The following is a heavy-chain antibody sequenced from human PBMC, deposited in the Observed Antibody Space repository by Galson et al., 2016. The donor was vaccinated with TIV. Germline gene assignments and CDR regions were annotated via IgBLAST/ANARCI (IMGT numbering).Heavy chain of an antibody. CDR2: IDPNRGGT. D-gene: IGHD2-21*01. J-gene: IGHJ4*02. CDR3: AVWSNIYYFAL. CDR1: GYTFIHYY. Sequence: SVKVSCKASGYTFIHYYMHWVRQAPGQGLDWVGVIDPNRGGTTYAQKFQGRVTMTRDTSTSTVYMELRSLRSGDTAVFYCAVWSNIYYFALWGQGTLITVSS. V-gene: IGHV1-46*01.